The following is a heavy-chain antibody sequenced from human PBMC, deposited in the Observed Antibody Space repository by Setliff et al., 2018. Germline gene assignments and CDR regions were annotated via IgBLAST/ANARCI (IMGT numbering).Heavy chain of an antibody. CDR3: AKDRLFPRY. J-gene: IGHJ4*02. CDR1: GFTLRSYW. CDR2: IYTGGSKI. Sequence: GGSLRLSCAASGFTLRSYWMSWVRQAPGKGLEWVSLIYTGGSKILYVDSVKGRFTISRDNSKNSLYLQMDSLRPEDTAVYYCAKDRLFPRYWGLGTLVTVSS. V-gene: IGHV3-23*03. D-gene: IGHD2-21*01.